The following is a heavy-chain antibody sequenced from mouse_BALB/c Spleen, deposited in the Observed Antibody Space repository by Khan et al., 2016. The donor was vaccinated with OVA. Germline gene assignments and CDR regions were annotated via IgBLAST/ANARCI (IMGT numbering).Heavy chain of an antibody. CDR2: IIYTGYT. CDR3: ARSTYRYAFVY. J-gene: IGHJ3*01. Sequence: VQLKESGPSLVKPSQTLSLTCSVTGDSITSGYLNWIRKFPENKLEYMGYIIYTGYTYYNPSLQSRISIIRHTSKNKYYLQLNSVTDEDTATYYCARSTYRYAFVYWGQGTLVTVSA. D-gene: IGHD2-12*01. CDR1: GDSITSGY. V-gene: IGHV3-8*02.